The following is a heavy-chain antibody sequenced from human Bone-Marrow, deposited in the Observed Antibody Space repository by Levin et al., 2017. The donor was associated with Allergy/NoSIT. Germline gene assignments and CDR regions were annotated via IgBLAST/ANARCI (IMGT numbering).Heavy chain of an antibody. CDR2: ISGSGGST. V-gene: IGHV3-23*01. D-gene: IGHD6-19*01. J-gene: IGHJ4*02. CDR3: AKVGYSSGWYAGEFDY. Sequence: GGSLRLSCAASGFTFSSYAMSWVRQAPGKGLEWVSAISGSGGSTYYADSVKGRFTISRDNSKNTLYLQMNSLRAEDTAVYYCAKVGYSSGWYAGEFDYWGQGTLVTVSS. CDR1: GFTFSSYA.